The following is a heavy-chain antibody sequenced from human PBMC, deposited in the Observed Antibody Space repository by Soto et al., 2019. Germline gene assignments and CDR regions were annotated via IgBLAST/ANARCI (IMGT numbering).Heavy chain of an antibody. D-gene: IGHD3-16*02. CDR2: IIPILGIA. Sequence: SVKVSCKASGGTFSSYTISWVRQAPGQGLEWMGRIIPILGIANYAQKFQGRVTITADKSTSTAYMELSSLRSEDTAVYYCARNTAYYDYIWGSYRTSYYYYDIDVWGKGTTVTVSS. CDR1: GGTFSSYT. V-gene: IGHV1-69*02. CDR3: ARNTAYYDYIWGSYRTSYYYYDIDV. J-gene: IGHJ6*03.